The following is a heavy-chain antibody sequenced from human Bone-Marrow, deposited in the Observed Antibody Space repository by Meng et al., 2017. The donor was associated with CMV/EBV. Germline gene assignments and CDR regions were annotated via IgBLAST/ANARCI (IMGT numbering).Heavy chain of an antibody. CDR2: ISSSGSDI. J-gene: IGHJ6*02. Sequence: GESLKISCAASGFTFSDYYMSWIRQAPGKGLEWVSYISSSGSDIYYADSVKGRFTISRDNAKNSLYLQMNSLRAEDTAVYYCARAAGGRYCSGGSCPTYYYYGMDVWGQGTTVTVSS. D-gene: IGHD2-15*01. CDR1: GFTFSDYY. CDR3: ARAAGGRYCSGGSCPTYYYYGMDV. V-gene: IGHV3-11*04.